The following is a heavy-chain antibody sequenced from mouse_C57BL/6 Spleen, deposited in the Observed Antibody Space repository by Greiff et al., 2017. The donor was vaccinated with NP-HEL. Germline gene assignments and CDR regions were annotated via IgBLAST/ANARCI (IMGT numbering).Heavy chain of an antibody. CDR2: IYPGSGST. V-gene: IGHV1-55*01. D-gene: IGHD4-1*01. J-gene: IGHJ1*03. CDR3: ARGGLGPLYFDV. CDR1: GYTFTSYW. Sequence: QVQLQQPGAELVKPGASVKMSCKASGYTFTSYWITWVKQRPGQGLEWIGDIYPGSGSTNYNEKFKSKATLTVDTSSSTAYMQLSSLTSEDSAVDYCARGGLGPLYFDVWGTGTTVTVSS.